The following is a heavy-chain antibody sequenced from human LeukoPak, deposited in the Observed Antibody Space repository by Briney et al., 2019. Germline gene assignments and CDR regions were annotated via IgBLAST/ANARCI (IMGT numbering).Heavy chain of an antibody. Sequence: PSETLSLTCTVSGGSSSSYYWSWIRQPPGKGLEWIGYIYYSGSTNYNPSLKSRVTISVDTSKNRFSLKLSSVTAADTAVYYCARDKLGATYFDYWGQGTLVTVSS. V-gene: IGHV4-59*01. CDR1: GGSSSSYY. J-gene: IGHJ4*02. CDR2: IYYSGST. CDR3: ARDKLGATYFDY. D-gene: IGHD1-26*01.